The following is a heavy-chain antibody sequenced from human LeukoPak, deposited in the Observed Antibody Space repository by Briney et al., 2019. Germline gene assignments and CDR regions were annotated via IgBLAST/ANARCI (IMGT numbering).Heavy chain of an antibody. CDR1: GFTFSNYA. CDR2: ITHSGGST. V-gene: IGHV3-23*01. J-gene: IGHJ6*03. Sequence: GGSLRLSCAASGFTFSNYAMSWVRQAPGKGLEWVSSITHSGGSTFYADSVKGRFTISRDNSKNTLYLQMNSLRAEDTAVYYCAKDYYGSGSYFYYYYMDVWGKGTTVTISS. D-gene: IGHD3-10*01. CDR3: AKDYYGSGSYFYYYYMDV.